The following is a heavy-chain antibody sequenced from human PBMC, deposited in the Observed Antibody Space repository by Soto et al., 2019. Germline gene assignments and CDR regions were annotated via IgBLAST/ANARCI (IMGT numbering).Heavy chain of an antibody. D-gene: IGHD2-2*03. V-gene: IGHV1-46*01. CDR2: INPNGGTT. Sequence: ASVKVSCKASGYTFTKYFIHWVRQAPGQGLEWMGIINPNGGTTTHAQKFQGRVTMTRDTSTSTVYMELSSLRSEDTAVYYCANPALDAVRGYCCHGYFDYWGQGTLVTVSS. CDR1: GYTFTKYF. CDR3: ANPALDAVRGYCCHGYFDY. J-gene: IGHJ4*02.